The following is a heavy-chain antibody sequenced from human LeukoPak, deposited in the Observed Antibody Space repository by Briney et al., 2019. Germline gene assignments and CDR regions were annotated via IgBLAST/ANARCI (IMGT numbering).Heavy chain of an antibody. CDR3: AKVTWESRPPDCNS. CDR2: IRGSGDTA. CDR1: GFTFSSHS. J-gene: IGHJ4*02. Sequence: GGSLRLSCAASGFTFSSHSTAWVRQAPGKGLEWVSAIRGSGDTALYADSVKGRFTISRDNFKKIVDLEMNSLRAADTATYYCAKVTWESRPPDCNSWGPGTLVTVSS. D-gene: IGHD6-6*01. V-gene: IGHV3-23*01.